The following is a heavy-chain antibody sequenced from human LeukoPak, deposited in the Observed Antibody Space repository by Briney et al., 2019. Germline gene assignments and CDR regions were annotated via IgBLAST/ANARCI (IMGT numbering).Heavy chain of an antibody. V-gene: IGHV4-59*01. CDR1: GGSISSYY. J-gene: IGHJ5*02. D-gene: IGHD2-2*01. CDR2: IYYSGST. CDR3: ARDQGCSSTSCFNWFDP. Sequence: PSETLSLTCTVSGGSISSYYWSWIRQPPGKGLEWIGYIYYSGSTNYNPSLKSRVTISVDTSKNQFSLKLSSVTAADTAVYYCARDQGCSSTSCFNWFDPWGQGTLVTVSS.